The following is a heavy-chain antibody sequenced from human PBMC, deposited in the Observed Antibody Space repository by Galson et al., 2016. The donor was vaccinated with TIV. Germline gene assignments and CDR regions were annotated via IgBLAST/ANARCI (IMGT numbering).Heavy chain of an antibody. Sequence: SVKVSCKASGYTFITYYVYWIRQAPGQGPEWVGVISPSGGSTTYAEKFQGRVTITRDTSISTVHMELHSLTSDDTALYFCAREGSTGRKSPFDIWGQGTMVTVSS. V-gene: IGHV1-46*01. D-gene: IGHD1-1*01. CDR2: ISPSGGST. CDR1: GYTFITYY. CDR3: AREGSTGRKSPFDI. J-gene: IGHJ3*02.